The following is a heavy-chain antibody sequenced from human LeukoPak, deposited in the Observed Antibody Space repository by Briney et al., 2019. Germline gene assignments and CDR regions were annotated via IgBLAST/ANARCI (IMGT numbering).Heavy chain of an antibody. V-gene: IGHV3-66*02. J-gene: IGHJ6*03. CDR3: AKDLPYYYYYMDV. CDR2: IYSGGST. Sequence: PGGSLRLSCAASGFTVSSNYMTWVRQAPGKGLEWVSVIYSGGSTYYADSVKGRFTTSRDNSENTLYLQMNSLRAEDTAVYYCAKDLPYYYYYMDVWGKGTTVTVSS. CDR1: GFTVSSNY.